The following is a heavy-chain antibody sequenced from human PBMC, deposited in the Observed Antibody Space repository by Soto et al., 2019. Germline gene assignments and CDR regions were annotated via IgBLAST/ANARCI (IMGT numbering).Heavy chain of an antibody. CDR3: AKDPMRGYDRSYGVDY. CDR2: ISGSGGST. CDR1: GFTFSSYA. V-gene: IGHV3-23*01. Sequence: GGSLRLSCAASGFTFSSYAMSWVRQAPGKGLEWVSAISGSGGSTYYADSVKGRFTISRDNSKNTLYLQMNSLRAEDTAVYYCAKDPMRGYDRSYGVDYWGQGTLVTVSS. D-gene: IGHD5-12*01. J-gene: IGHJ4*02.